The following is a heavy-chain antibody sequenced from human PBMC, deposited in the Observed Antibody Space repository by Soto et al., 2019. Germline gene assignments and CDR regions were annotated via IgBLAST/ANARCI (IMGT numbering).Heavy chain of an antibody. CDR1: GFSFSNAW. V-gene: IGHV3-15*01. CDR2: IKSRADGGTT. Sequence: EVQLVESGGDFVKPGGSLRVSCAVSGFSFSNAWMSWVRQXXXXXXXWVGRIKSRADGGTTDYTAPVKGRFTISRDDSKNTVFLQMNSXKTXDTAVYYCTAHLGEFFPLDYWGQGTLVTVSS. J-gene: IGHJ4*02. D-gene: IGHD3-16*01. CDR3: TAHLGEFFPLDY.